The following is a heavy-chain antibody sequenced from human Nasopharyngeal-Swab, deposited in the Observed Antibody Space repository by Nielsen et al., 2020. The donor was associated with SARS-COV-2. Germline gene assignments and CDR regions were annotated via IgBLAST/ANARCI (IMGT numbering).Heavy chain of an antibody. CDR3: ARHLFPRGDYYGMDV. J-gene: IGHJ6*02. Sequence: ASVKVSCKGSGYSFTAYWIGWVRQMPGKGLEWMGIIYPGDSDTRYSPSFQGQVTISADKSISTAYLQWSSLKASDTAIYYCARHLFPRGDYYGMDVWGQGTTVTVSS. D-gene: IGHD2-15*01. V-gene: IGHV5-51*01. CDR1: GYSFTAYW. CDR2: IYPGDSDT.